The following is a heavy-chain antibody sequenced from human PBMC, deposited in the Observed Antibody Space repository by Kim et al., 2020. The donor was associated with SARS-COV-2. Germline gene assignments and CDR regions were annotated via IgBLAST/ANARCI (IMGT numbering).Heavy chain of an antibody. CDR1: GGSVSTDDYS. D-gene: IGHD3-3*02. CDR3: AREGCISTIIAIDGFD. Sequence: SETLSLTCTVSGGSVSTDDYSWNWIRQPPGRGLEWIGHIYTTGSTHYNPSLGSRAIVSLDKSKNLLSLKLASVTAADTASYYCAREGCISTIIAIDGFD. J-gene: IGHJ3*02. V-gene: IGHV4-30-2*01. CDR2: IYTTGST.